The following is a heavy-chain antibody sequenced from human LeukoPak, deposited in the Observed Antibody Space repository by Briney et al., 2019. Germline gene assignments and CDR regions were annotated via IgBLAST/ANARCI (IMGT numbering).Heavy chain of an antibody. V-gene: IGHV3-74*01. J-gene: IGHJ4*02. CDR2: INNDGTAT. Sequence: PGGCLRLSCATSGFTFNYVWMHSVRQVPGKGLVWDSAINNDGTATYYADSVKGRDPISSDNAKNTVYLQRNGLRADDTTVYYCATVSEYWGQGTLVTVYS. CDR3: ATVSEY. CDR1: GFTFNYVW.